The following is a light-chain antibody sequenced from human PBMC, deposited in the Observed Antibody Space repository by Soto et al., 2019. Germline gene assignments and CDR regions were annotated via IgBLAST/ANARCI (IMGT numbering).Light chain of an antibody. CDR2: AAS. Sequence: DIQMTQSPSSLSASVRDTVTITCRASQSISVHLNWYQQKPGEVPKLLIYAASNLHSGVPSRFHGSGSETDFALTISSLQPEDFATYYCQQSYITPYTFGQGTRLEIK. CDR3: QQSYITPYT. CDR1: QSISVH. V-gene: IGKV1-39*01. J-gene: IGKJ2*01.